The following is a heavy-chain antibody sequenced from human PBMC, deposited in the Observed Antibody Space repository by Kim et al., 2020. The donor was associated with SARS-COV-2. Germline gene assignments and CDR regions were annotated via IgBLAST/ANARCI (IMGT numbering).Heavy chain of an antibody. V-gene: IGHV3-48*03. D-gene: IGHD1-26*01. J-gene: IGHJ6*02. CDR1: GFTFSSFD. CDR3: TRVPLGSRGYVMDV. CDR2: INSRDSTK. Sequence: GGSLRLSCAASGFTFSSFDMNWVRQTPGKGLEWISYINSRDSTKHYADSVNGRFTISRDNAKNLLYLQMNSLRADDTAVYYCTRVPLGSRGYVMDVWGQGTTVAVSS.